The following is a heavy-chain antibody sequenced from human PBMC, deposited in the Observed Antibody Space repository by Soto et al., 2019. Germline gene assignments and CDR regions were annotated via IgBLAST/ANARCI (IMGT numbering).Heavy chain of an antibody. Sequence: EVQLLESGGGLVQPGGSLRLSCAASGFTFSSYAMSWVRQAPGKGLEWVSAISGSGGSTYYADSVKGRFTISRDNSKNTLYLQMNSLRAEDTDVYYCAKYRGVTDQWLVRDYFDYWGQGTLVTVSS. CDR1: GFTFSSYA. CDR2: ISGSGGST. D-gene: IGHD6-19*01. V-gene: IGHV3-23*01. J-gene: IGHJ4*02. CDR3: AKYRGVTDQWLVRDYFDY.